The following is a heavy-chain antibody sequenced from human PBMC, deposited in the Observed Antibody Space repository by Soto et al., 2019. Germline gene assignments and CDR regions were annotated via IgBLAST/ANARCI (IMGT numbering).Heavy chain of an antibody. V-gene: IGHV3-30*18. CDR3: AKDTYYYDSSGYYGDAFDI. D-gene: IGHD3-22*01. Sequence: GGSLRLSCAASGFTFSSYGVHWVRQAPGKGLEWVASVSYDGSNKHYADSVKGRFTISRDNSRNTLDLQMNSLRAEDTAVYYCAKDTYYYDSSGYYGDAFDIWGQGTMVTVSS. CDR1: GFTFSSYG. CDR2: VSYDGSNK. J-gene: IGHJ3*02.